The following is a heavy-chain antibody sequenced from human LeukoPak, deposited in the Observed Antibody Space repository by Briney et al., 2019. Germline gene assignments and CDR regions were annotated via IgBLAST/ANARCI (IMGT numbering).Heavy chain of an antibody. J-gene: IGHJ3*02. CDR3: ASASTIAAAGIDAFDI. D-gene: IGHD6-13*01. Sequence: PSETLSLTCTVSGGSISSYYRSWIRQPPGKGLEWIGYIYTSGSTNYNPSLKSRVTISVDTSKNQFSLKLSSVTAADTAVYYCASASTIAAAGIDAFDIWGQGTMVTVSS. V-gene: IGHV4-4*09. CDR2: IYTSGST. CDR1: GGSISSYY.